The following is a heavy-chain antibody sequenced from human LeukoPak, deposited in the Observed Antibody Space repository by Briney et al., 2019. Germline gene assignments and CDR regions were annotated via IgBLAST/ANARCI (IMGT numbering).Heavy chain of an antibody. V-gene: IGHV4-59*04. CDR3: ARRPIVVVPAASHYFDY. D-gene: IGHD2-2*01. J-gene: IGHJ4*02. Sequence: SETLSLTCTVSGGSISSYYWSWIRQPPGKGLEWIGYIYYSGTTYYNPSLRSRVTMSVDTSRDRFSLSLSFVTAADTAVYYCARRPIVVVPAASHYFDYWGQGILVAVSS. CDR2: IYYSGTT. CDR1: GGSISSYY.